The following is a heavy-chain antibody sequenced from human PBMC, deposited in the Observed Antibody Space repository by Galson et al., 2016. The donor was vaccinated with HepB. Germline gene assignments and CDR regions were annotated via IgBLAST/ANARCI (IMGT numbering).Heavy chain of an antibody. J-gene: IGHJ4*02. CDR1: GFSFSIYY. V-gene: IGHV1-46*01. D-gene: IGHD6-13*01. CDR2: ISPSGGST. Sequence: SVKVSCKASGFSFSIYYMHWVRQAPGQGLEWMGIISPSGGSTNYAQKFQGRVTMTRDTSTSTVHMELSSLRSEDTAVYYCAKDLGQKLVSYYFDYWGQGTLVTVSS. CDR3: AKDLGQKLVSYYFDY.